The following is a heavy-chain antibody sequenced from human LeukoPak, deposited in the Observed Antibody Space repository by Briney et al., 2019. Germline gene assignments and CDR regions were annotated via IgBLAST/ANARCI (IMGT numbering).Heavy chain of an antibody. D-gene: IGHD2-21*02. CDR3: ARHFGFRSVTGYYYMDV. V-gene: IGHV5-51*01. Sequence: DSDTRYSPSFQGQVTISADKSISTAYLQWSSLKASDTAMYYCARHFGFRSVTGYYYMDVWGKGTTVXVSS. CDR2: DSDT. J-gene: IGHJ6*03.